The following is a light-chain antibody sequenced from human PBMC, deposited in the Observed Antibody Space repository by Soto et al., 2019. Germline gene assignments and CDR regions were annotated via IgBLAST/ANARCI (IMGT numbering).Light chain of an antibody. Sequence: DTVLTQSPGTLSLSPGERATLSCRASQSVSSYLAWYQQKPGQAPRLLIYRASIRATGIPDRFTGSGSGTDFTLTISRLEPEGFAVYYCQQYGSSPLTFGGGTKVDIK. CDR3: QQYGSSPLT. CDR2: RAS. CDR1: QSVSSY. V-gene: IGKV3-20*01. J-gene: IGKJ4*01.